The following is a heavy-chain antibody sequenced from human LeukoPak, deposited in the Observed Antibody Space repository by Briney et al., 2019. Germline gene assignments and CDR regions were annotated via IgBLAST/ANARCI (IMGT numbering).Heavy chain of an antibody. CDR3: AQVPILLVTGGGGVDY. V-gene: IGHV3-23*01. Sequence: GGSLRLSCAASGFTFRTYAMSWVRQAPGKGLESVSAISGSGGTTYYGDSVKGRFTISRDNSKNMLYLQMNSLGAEDRAVYYCAQVPILLVTGGGGVDYGGQGTLVTVS. J-gene: IGHJ4*02. CDR1: GFTFRTYA. D-gene: IGHD2-21*01. CDR2: ISGSGGTT.